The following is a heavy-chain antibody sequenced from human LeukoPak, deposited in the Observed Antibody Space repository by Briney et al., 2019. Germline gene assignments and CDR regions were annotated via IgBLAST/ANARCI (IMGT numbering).Heavy chain of an antibody. V-gene: IGHV4-4*07. CDR1: GGSISSYY. J-gene: IGHJ5*02. D-gene: IGHD3-10*01. CDR3: ARDGVRGLTFNWFDP. Sequence: PSETLSLTCTVSGGSISSYYWSWIRRPAGKGLEWIGRIYTSGSTNYNPSLKSRVTMSVDTSKNQFSLKLSSVTAADTAVYYCARDGVRGLTFNWFDPWGQGTLVTVSS. CDR2: IYTSGST.